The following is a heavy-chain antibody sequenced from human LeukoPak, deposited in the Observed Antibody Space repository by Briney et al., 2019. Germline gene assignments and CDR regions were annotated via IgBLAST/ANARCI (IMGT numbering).Heavy chain of an antibody. CDR1: GGTFSSYA. CDR2: IIPIFGTA. D-gene: IGHD3-9*01. CDR3: ARATEGGRYFDWLFSKYYLDY. V-gene: IGHV1-69*05. J-gene: IGHJ4*02. Sequence: GSSVKVSCKASGGTFSSYAISWVRQAPGQGLEWMGRIIPIFGTANYAQKFQGRVTITTDESTSTAYMELSSLRSEDTAVYYCARATEGGRYFDWLFSKYYLDYWGQGTLVTVSS.